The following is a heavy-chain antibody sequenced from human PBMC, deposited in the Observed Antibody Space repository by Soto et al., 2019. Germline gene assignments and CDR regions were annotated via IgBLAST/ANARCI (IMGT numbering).Heavy chain of an antibody. CDR3: ARLDVVVVAATPSYCGMDV. Sequence: SETLSLTCTVSGGSISSGGYYWSWIRQHPGKGLEWIGYIYYSGSTYYNPSLKSRVTISVDTSKNQFSLKLSSVTAADTAVYYCARLDVVVVAATPSYCGMDVWGHGTTVTVSS. CDR2: IYYSGST. CDR1: GGSISSGGYY. D-gene: IGHD2-15*01. J-gene: IGHJ6*02. V-gene: IGHV4-31*02.